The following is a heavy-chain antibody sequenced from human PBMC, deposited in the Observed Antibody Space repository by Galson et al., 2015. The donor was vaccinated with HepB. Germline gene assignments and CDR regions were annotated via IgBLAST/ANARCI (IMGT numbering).Heavy chain of an antibody. D-gene: IGHD2-21*02. CDR2: IIPILGIA. Sequence: SVKVSCKASGGTFSSYAISWVRQAPGQGLEWMGGIIPILGIANYAQKFQGRVTITADKSTSTAYMELSSLRSEDTAVYYCARARVTYFYYYMDVWGKGTTVTVSS. J-gene: IGHJ6*03. CDR3: ARARVTYFYYYMDV. CDR1: GGTFSSYA. V-gene: IGHV1-69*10.